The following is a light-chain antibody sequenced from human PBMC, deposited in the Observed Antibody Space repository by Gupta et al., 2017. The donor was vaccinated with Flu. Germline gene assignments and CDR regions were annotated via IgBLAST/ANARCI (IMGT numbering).Light chain of an antibody. CDR2: DVS. V-gene: IGLV2-14*03. CDR1: SSDDGDNKN. Sequence: SALTQPAAVSGSPGQSMTFSCSGTSSDDGDNKNVHWYQQHPGKAPNLMIYDVSYRPSGVSNRFSGSKSGNTASLTISGLQAEDEADYYCRSYTSSNTLQVIFGGGTRLTVL. CDR3: RSYTSSNTLQVI. J-gene: IGLJ2*01.